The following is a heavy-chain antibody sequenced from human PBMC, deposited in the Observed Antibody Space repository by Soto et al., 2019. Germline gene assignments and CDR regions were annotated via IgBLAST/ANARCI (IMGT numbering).Heavy chain of an antibody. D-gene: IGHD3-10*01. CDR3: VYRAAPIRGGFYFDY. J-gene: IGHJ4*01. CDR1: GFSLSTTGVG. CDR2: VYWDDDK. Sequence: QITLKESGPTLVKPTQTLTLTCSFSGFSLSTTGVGVGWLRQPPGQALEWLALVYWDDDKRYSPSLKTSLTITKATSKNQVVIAMTNMDPVDTATYYCVYRAAPIRGGFYFDYWCDGNLVTVSS. V-gene: IGHV2-5*02.